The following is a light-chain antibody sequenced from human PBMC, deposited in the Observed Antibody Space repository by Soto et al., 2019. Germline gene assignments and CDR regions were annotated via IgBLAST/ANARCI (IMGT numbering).Light chain of an antibody. V-gene: IGLV1-47*01. J-gene: IGLJ3*02. Sequence: QSVLTQPPSASGTPGQRVTISCSGSSSNIGSHYVYWYQQLPGTAPKLLIYKNNQRPSGVPDRLSGSKSGTSASLAIRGLRSEDEADYYCAAWDDSLSGEVFGGGTQLTVL. CDR2: KNN. CDR1: SSNIGSHY. CDR3: AAWDDSLSGEV.